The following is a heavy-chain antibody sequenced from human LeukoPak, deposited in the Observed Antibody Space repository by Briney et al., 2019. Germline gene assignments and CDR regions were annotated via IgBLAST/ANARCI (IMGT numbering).Heavy chain of an antibody. D-gene: IGHD6-6*01. V-gene: IGHV3-73*01. CDR3: ARLGNGSSSAAY. CDR2: IRSKANNYAT. CDR1: GFTFSASS. Sequence: RPGGSLRLSCAVSGFTFSASSLHWVRQASGKGLEWLGRIRSKANNYATAYAASVKGRFTISRDDSKNMAYLQMNSLKTDDTAVYYCARLGNGSSSAAYWGQGNLVTVSS. J-gene: IGHJ4*02.